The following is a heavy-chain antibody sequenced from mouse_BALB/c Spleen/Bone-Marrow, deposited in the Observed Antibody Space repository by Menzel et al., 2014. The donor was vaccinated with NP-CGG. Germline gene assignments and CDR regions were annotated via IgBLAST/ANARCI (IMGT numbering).Heavy chain of an antibody. D-gene: IGHD2-14*01. V-gene: IGHV5-2*03. CDR3: ARHNYRYDDYAMDY. CDR2: INSDGGST. J-gene: IGHJ4*01. CDR1: EYEFPSHD. Sequence: EVMLVESRGGLVQPGESLKLSCESNEYEFPSHDMSWVRKTPEKRLELVAAINSDGGSTYYPDTMERRFIISRDNTKXTLYLQMSSLRSEDTALYYCARHNYRYDDYAMDYWGQGTSVTVSS.